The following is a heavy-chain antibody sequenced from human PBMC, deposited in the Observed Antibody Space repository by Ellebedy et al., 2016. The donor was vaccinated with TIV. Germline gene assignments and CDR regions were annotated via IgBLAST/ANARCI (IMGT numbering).Heavy chain of an antibody. CDR1: GGSISSYY. Sequence: PSETLSLTCTVSGGSISSYYWSWIRQPPGKALEWIGYIDYSGSTNYNPSLKSRVTISLDMSKHQFSLNLNSVTAADTAMYYCARSYGDIDYWGQGTLVTVSS. D-gene: IGHD4-17*01. CDR2: IDYSGST. CDR3: ARSYGDIDY. J-gene: IGHJ4*02. V-gene: IGHV4-59*01.